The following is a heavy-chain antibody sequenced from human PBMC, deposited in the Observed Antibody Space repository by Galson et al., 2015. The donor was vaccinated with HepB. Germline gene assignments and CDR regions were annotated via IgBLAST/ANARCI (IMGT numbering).Heavy chain of an antibody. CDR2: IIPIFGTA. J-gene: IGHJ5*02. CDR3: AREELDDEEYSYGFRNWFDP. D-gene: IGHD5-18*01. V-gene: IGHV1-69*13. CDR1: GGTFSSYA. Sequence: SVKVSCKASGGTFSSYAISWVRQAPGQGLEWMGGIIPIFGTANYAQKFQGRVTITADESTSTAYMELSSLRSEDTAVYYCAREELDDEEYSYGFRNWFDPWGQGTLVTVSS.